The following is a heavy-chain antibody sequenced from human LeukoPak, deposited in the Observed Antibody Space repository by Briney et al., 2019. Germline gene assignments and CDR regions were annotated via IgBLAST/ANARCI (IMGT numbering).Heavy chain of an antibody. D-gene: IGHD3-10*01. J-gene: IGHJ4*02. CDR1: GFTFSSNA. CDR3: AKGYYGSGSHYNAIDY. V-gene: IGHV3-23*01. Sequence: GGSLRLSCAASGFTFSSNAMTWVRQAPGKGLEWGSGISGSGGSTYYADSGKGRFTISRDNSKNTLYLQMNSLRAEDTAVYYCAKGYYGSGSHYNAIDYWGQGTLVTVSS. CDR2: ISGSGGST.